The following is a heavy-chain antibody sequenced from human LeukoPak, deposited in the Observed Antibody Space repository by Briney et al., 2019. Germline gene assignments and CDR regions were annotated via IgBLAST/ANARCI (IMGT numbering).Heavy chain of an antibody. J-gene: IGHJ5*02. Sequence: ASVKVSCKASVYTFMSYGISWVRQAPGQGLEWVGWISAYNGNTNYAQKLQSRVTMTTDTSTSTAYMELRSLRSDDTAVYYCARELKGDYCSTTSCYTGNWFDPWGQGTLVTVSS. CDR1: VYTFMSYG. V-gene: IGHV1-18*01. CDR2: ISAYNGNT. CDR3: ARELKGDYCSTTSCYTGNWFDP. D-gene: IGHD2-2*02.